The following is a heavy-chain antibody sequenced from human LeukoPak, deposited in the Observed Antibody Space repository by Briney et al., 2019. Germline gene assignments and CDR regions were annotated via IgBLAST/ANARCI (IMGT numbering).Heavy chain of an antibody. CDR2: FDPEDGET. J-gene: IGHJ2*01. V-gene: IGHV1-24*01. CDR1: GYTLTELS. Sequence: ASVKVSCKVSGYTLTELSMHWVRQAPGKGLEWMGGFDPEDGETIYAQKFQGRVTMTEDTSTDTAYMELSSLRSEDTAVYYCARSVYDSSGYYYFYFDLWGRGTLVTVSS. CDR3: ARSVYDSSGYYYFYFDL. D-gene: IGHD3-22*01.